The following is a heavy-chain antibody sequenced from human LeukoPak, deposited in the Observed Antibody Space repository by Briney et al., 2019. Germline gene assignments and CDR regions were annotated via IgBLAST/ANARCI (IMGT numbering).Heavy chain of an antibody. V-gene: IGHV1-46*01. Sequence: ASVKVSCKASGYTFTSYYMHWVRQAPGQGLEWMGIINPSGGSTSYAQKFQGRVTMTRGTSTSTVYMELSSLRSEDTAVYYCARGIGYYDSSGPNWFDPWGQGTLVTVSS. CDR1: GYTFTSYY. J-gene: IGHJ5*02. CDR3: ARGIGYYDSSGPNWFDP. CDR2: INPSGGST. D-gene: IGHD3-22*01.